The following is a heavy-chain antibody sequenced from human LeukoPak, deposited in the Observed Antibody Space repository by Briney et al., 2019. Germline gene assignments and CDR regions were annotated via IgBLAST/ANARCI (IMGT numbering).Heavy chain of an antibody. Sequence: PPETLSLTCAVSGGSSSGYYWSWIRHPPGKGGEWIGEINHSGSTNYNPSLKSRVTISVDTSKNQFSLKLSSVTAADTAVYYCARYSAAAASYFDYWGQGTLVTVSS. J-gene: IGHJ4*02. CDR2: INHSGST. D-gene: IGHD6-13*01. V-gene: IGHV4-34*01. CDR3: ARYSAAAASYFDY. CDR1: GGSSSGYY.